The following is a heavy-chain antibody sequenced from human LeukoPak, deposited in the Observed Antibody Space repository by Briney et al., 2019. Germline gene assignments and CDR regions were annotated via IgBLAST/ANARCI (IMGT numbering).Heavy chain of an antibody. J-gene: IGHJ4*02. Sequence: GGSLRLSCAASGFTFSIYAMSWVRQAPGKGLEWVSAISGSGGSTYYADSVKGRFTISRDNSKNTLYLQMNSLRAEDTAVYYCAKAVTTVTTLGLFDYWGQGTLVTVSS. CDR3: AKAVTTVTTLGLFDY. CDR1: GFTFSIYA. D-gene: IGHD4-17*01. V-gene: IGHV3-23*01. CDR2: ISGSGGST.